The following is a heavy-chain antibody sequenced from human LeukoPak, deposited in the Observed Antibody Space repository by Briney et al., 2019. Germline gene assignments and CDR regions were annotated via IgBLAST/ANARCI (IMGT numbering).Heavy chain of an antibody. CDR2: IYYSGST. J-gene: IGHJ4*02. D-gene: IGHD4-23*01. V-gene: IGHV4-39*07. CDR1: GGSISSSSYY. Sequence: SETLSLTCTVSGGSISSSSYYWGWIRQPPGKGLEWIGSIYYSGSTYYNPSLKSRVTISVDTSKNQFSLKLSSVTAADTAVYYCARESNPYTVDDYWGQGTLVTVSS. CDR3: ARESNPYTVDDY.